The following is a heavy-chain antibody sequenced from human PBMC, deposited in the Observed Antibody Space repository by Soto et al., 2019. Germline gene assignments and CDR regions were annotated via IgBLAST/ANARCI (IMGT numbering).Heavy chain of an antibody. D-gene: IGHD3-10*01. CDR2: IIPMLGMS. Sequence: QVQLVQSGAEVKKPGSPVRVSCTASGDTFNFYTISWVRQVPGQGPEWMGRIIPMLGMSNYAQKFQGRVTIMADKSTSTVYMNLSGLTSEDTAVYYCATNYGSGSTHVDYWGQGNLVTVSS. CDR3: ATNYGSGSTHVDY. V-gene: IGHV1-69*02. J-gene: IGHJ4*02. CDR1: GDTFNFYT.